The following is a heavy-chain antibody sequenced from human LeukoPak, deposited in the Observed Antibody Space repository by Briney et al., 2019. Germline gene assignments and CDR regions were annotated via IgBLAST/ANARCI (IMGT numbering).Heavy chain of an antibody. CDR3: ARDANWGSPLYYFDY. Sequence: GGSLRLSCAASGFTFSSYAMSWVRQAPGKGLEYVSAISSNGGSTYYANSVKGRFTISRDNSKNTLYLQMGSLRAEDMAVYYCARDANWGSPLYYFDYWGQGTLVTVSS. D-gene: IGHD7-27*01. CDR1: GFTFSSYA. V-gene: IGHV3-64*01. J-gene: IGHJ4*02. CDR2: ISSNGGST.